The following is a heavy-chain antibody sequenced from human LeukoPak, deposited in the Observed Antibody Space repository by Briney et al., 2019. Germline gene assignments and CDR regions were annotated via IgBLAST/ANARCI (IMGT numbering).Heavy chain of an antibody. CDR3: ARDILTGYPYYYYYGMDV. D-gene: IGHD3-9*01. V-gene: IGHV3-66*01. CDR2: IYSGGST. CDR1: GFTFSDYA. J-gene: IGHJ6*02. Sequence: GGSLRLSCAASGFTFSDYALGWVRQAPGRGLEWVSVIYSGGSTYYADSVKGRFTISRDNSKNTLYLQMNSLRAEDTAVYYCARDILTGYPYYYYYGMDVWGQGTTVTVSS.